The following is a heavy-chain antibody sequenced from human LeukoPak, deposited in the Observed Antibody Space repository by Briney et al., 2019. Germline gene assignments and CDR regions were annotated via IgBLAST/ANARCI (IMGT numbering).Heavy chain of an antibody. Sequence: GESLKISCRGSGFSITSYWIGWVRQMPGKGLEWIGIIYPGDSDTRYEPSFRGQVTISADTSTNTAYLQWNSLKATDSGIYFCARRPGLVGGGLDAWGQGTLVTVSS. J-gene: IGHJ5*02. CDR2: IYPGDSDT. D-gene: IGHD2-21*01. CDR3: ARRPGLVGGGLDA. CDR1: GFSITSYW. V-gene: IGHV5-51*01.